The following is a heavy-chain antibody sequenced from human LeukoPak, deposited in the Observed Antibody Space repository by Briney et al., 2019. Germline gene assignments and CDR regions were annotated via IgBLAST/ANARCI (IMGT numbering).Heavy chain of an antibody. Sequence: GGSLRLSCAASGFTVTNNYMGWVRQAPGKGLEWVSVIYSGDTTYYADSVKGRFTISRDNSKNTLYLQMNSLRAEDTAVYYCARGLGMHAFDIWGQGTMVTVSS. CDR1: GFTVTNNY. J-gene: IGHJ3*02. CDR3: ARGLGMHAFDI. CDR2: IYSGDTT. V-gene: IGHV3-53*05. D-gene: IGHD7-27*01.